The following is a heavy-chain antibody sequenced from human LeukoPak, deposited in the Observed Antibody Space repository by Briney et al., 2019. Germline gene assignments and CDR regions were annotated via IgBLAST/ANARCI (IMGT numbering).Heavy chain of an antibody. D-gene: IGHD3-10*01. J-gene: IGHJ2*01. CDR2: IYPADSET. CDR1: GYSFTNYW. V-gene: IGHV5-51*01. CDR3: AGLYVWFGENPYWYFDL. Sequence: NLGESLKISCKGSGYSFTNYWIGWVRQMPGKGLEWMGIIYPADSETRYSPSFQGQVTISADKSITTAYLQWSSLKASDTAMYYCAGLYVWFGENPYWYFDLWGRGTLVTVSS.